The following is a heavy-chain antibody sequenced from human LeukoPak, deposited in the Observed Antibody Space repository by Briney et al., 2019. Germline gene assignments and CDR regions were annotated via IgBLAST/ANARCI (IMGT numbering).Heavy chain of an antibody. D-gene: IGHD5-12*01. CDR3: ARVDIRTAFFDY. Sequence: PSETLSLTCTVSGGSINGYYWSWIRQPAGKGLQWIGRIYSRGSTGYKPSLNSRDNMSLATSKNQFPLNLSSVTAADTAVYYCARVDIRTAFFDYWGQGTLATVSS. J-gene: IGHJ4*02. V-gene: IGHV4-4*07. CDR1: GGSINGYY. CDR2: IYSRGST.